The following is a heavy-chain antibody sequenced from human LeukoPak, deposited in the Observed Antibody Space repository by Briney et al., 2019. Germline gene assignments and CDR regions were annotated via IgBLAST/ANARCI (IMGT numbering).Heavy chain of an antibody. J-gene: IGHJ4*02. V-gene: IGHV4-39*07. CDR2: IYPGGRT. D-gene: IGHD2-2*01. Sequence: SETLCLTCTVSGGSISGGGYYWGSIPQPPGEGVEWVGCIYPGGRTYYSPSLNSRVTISVDRSNKQFSPELSSVTAADTAVYYSARVPQAIVPPSRYFDYWGQGTLVTVSS. CDR1: GGSISGGGYY. CDR3: ARVPQAIVPPSRYFDY.